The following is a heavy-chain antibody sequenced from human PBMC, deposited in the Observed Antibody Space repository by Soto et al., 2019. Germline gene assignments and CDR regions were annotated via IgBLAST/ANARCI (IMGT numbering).Heavy chain of an antibody. J-gene: IGHJ6*03. CDR1: GFTFSSDW. CDR3: ARDSFRSTGYYYCMDV. D-gene: IGHD7-27*01. V-gene: IGHV3-7*01. CDR2: IKQDGSER. Sequence: EVQLVESGGGLVQPGGSLRLSCAASGFTFSSDWMSWVRQAPGKGLEWVANIKQDGSERYYVDSVKGRFTISRDNAKNSLYLQMNSLRAEDTAVYYCARDSFRSTGYYYCMDVWGKGTPVTVSS.